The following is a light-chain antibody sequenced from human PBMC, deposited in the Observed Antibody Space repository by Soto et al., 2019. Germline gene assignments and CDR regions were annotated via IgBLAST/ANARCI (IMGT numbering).Light chain of an antibody. CDR3: QQHSKWPIT. CDR1: QSVDSN. V-gene: IGKV3-15*01. Sequence: EIVMTQSPGTLSLSPGETATLSCRASQSVDSNYLAWYQQKPGQAPRLLVYGISTRATDIPARFSGSGSGTEFTLTISSLQSEDFGIYCYQQHSKWPITFGQGTRLEIK. J-gene: IGKJ5*01. CDR2: GIS.